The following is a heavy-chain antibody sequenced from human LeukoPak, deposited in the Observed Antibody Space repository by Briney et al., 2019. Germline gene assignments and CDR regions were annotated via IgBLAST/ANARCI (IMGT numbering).Heavy chain of an antibody. CDR3: ATIFGVAHPSN. V-gene: IGHV1-69*04. Sequence: EASVKVSCKASGGTFSSYAISWVRQAPGQGLEWMGRIIPILGIANYAQKFPGRVTITADKSASTAYMELSSLRSEDTAVYYRATIFGVAHPSNWGQGTLVTVSS. CDR1: GGTFSSYA. CDR2: IIPILGIA. J-gene: IGHJ4*02. D-gene: IGHD3-3*01.